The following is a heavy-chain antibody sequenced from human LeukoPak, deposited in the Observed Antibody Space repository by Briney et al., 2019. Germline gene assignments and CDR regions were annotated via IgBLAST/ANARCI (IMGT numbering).Heavy chain of an antibody. D-gene: IGHD3-22*01. Sequence: GGSLRLSCAASGFTFSNYAMSRVRQAPGKGLEWVSAISGSGASTYYADSVKGRFTISRDNSKNTLYLQMNSLRAEDTAVYYCETLWGDTSGYQNNDYWGQGTLVTVSS. CDR2: ISGSGAST. CDR1: GFTFSNYA. CDR3: ETLWGDTSGYQNNDY. V-gene: IGHV3-23*01. J-gene: IGHJ4*02.